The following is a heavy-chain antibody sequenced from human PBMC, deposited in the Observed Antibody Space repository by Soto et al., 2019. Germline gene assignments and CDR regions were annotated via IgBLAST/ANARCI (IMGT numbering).Heavy chain of an antibody. CDR2: ISSSGSTI. D-gene: IGHD3-22*01. CDR1: GFTFSDYY. V-gene: IGHV3-11*01. J-gene: IGHJ3*02. Sequence: PGGSLRLSCAASGFTFSDYYMSWIRQAPGKGLEWVSYISSSGSTIYYADSVKGRFTISRDNAKNSLYLQMNSLRAEDTAVYYCASSITMIVVVQEGAFDIWGKGTMVTVSS. CDR3: ASSITMIVVVQEGAFDI.